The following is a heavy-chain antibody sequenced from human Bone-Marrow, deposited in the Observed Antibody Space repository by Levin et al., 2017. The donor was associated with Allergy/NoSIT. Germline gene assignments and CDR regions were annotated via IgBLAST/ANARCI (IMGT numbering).Heavy chain of an antibody. V-gene: IGHV5-51*01. CDR1: GYIFTDYW. J-gene: IGHJ5*01. CDR2: ICPGDSDT. Sequence: HGESLKISCKTSGYIFTDYWIGWVRQMPGKGLEWVAIICPGDSDTKYSPSFQGQVIISVDTSVKTVYLQWTNLKASDTAVYYCARRSGQGPSPIDSWGQGTLVTVSS. CDR3: ARRSGQGPSPIDS.